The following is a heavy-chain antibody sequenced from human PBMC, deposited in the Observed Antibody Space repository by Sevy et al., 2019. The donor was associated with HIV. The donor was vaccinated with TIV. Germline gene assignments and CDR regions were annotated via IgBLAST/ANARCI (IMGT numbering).Heavy chain of an antibody. Sequence: SETLSLTCTVSGGSINSDSYYWGWIRQSPGKGLEWIGNIYYSGTTYYNPSLKSRVTISVDTSKNQFSLKLSSVTAADTAVYYCARFEYGDYVSHFEYWGQGTPVTVSS. CDR2: IYYSGTT. D-gene: IGHD2-21*02. CDR1: GGSINSDSYY. CDR3: ARFEYGDYVSHFEY. J-gene: IGHJ4*02. V-gene: IGHV4-39*01.